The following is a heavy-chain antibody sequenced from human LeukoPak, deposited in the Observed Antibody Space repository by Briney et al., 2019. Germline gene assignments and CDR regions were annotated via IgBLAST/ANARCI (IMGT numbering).Heavy chain of an antibody. CDR2: IYHSGNT. J-gene: IGHJ4*02. CDR1: GSSISSAYY. CDR3: ARQHPPPRISLVRGVEY. D-gene: IGHD3-10*01. V-gene: IGHV4-38-2*01. Sequence: KTSETLSLTCAVSGSSISSAYYWGWIRQPPGRGLEWIGTIYHSGNTYYNPSLKSRVTISVDTSKNQFSLKVSSVTAADTAVYYCARQHPPPRISLVRGVEYWGQGTLVTVSS.